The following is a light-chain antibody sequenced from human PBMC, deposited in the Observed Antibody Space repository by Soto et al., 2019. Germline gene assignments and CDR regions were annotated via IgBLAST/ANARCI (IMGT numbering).Light chain of an antibody. J-gene: IGKJ1*01. V-gene: IGKV1-39*01. CDR2: AAS. CDR1: QSITNF. Sequence: DIQMTQSPSSLSASVGDRVIITCRASQSITNFLNWYQQKPGKAPNLLIYAASSLQSGVPSRFSGSASGTAFTLTISSLQPEDFATYYCQQSYSTPWTSGQGTKVDIK. CDR3: QQSYSTPWT.